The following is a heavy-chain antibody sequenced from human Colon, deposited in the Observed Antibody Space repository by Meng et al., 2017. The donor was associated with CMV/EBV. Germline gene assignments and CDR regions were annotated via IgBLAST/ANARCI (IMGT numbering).Heavy chain of an antibody. D-gene: IGHD5-18*01. Sequence: ASVKVSCKASGYTFTGYYMHWVRQAPGQGLEWMGWINPNSGGTNYAQKFQGRVTLTRDTSIATVYLELTSLTFDDTAKYYCVRGYTIAGAPTAFDPWGQGTLVTVSS. CDR1: GYTFTGYY. V-gene: IGHV1-2*02. CDR3: VRGYTIAGAPTAFDP. J-gene: IGHJ5*02. CDR2: INPNSGGT.